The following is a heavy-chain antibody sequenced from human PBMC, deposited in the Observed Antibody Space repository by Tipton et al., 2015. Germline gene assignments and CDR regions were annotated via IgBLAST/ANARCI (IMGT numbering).Heavy chain of an antibody. J-gene: IGHJ4*02. CDR2: SYYSGST. Sequence: TLSLTCTVSGGSISSSSYYWGWIRQHPGKGLEWLGYSYYSGSTYYNPSLKSRLTISVDMSKNQFSLKLSSVTAADTAVYYCARGRGSPIFGVVIGWYFDYWGQGSLVTVSS. CDR3: ARGRGSPIFGVVIGWYFDY. D-gene: IGHD3-3*01. V-gene: IGHV4-31*03. CDR1: GGSISSSSYY.